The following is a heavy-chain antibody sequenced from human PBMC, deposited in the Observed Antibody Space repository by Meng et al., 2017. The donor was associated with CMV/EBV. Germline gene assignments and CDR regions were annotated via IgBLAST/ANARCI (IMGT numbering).Heavy chain of an antibody. CDR2: MNPNSGNT. D-gene: IGHD2-21*01. CDR3: ARAGFGVMVIAHWFDP. CDR1: GYTFTSYD. V-gene: IGHV1-8*01. J-gene: IGHJ5*02. Sequence: ASVKVSCKASGYTFTSYDINWVRQATGQGLEWMGWMNPNSGNTGYAQKFQGRVTMTRNTSISTAYMELSSLRSEDTAVYYCARAGFGVMVIAHWFDPWGQGTLVTVSS.